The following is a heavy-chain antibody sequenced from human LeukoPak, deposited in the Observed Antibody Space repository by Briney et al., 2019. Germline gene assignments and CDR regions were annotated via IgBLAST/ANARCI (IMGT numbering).Heavy chain of an antibody. J-gene: IGHJ3*02. Sequence: GGSLRLSCAASGFTFSSYAMRWVRQAPGKGQEWVAVISYDGSNKYYADSVKGRFTISRDNSKNTLYLQMNSLRAEDTAVYYCARGGIRYNWNFGSFDIWGQGTMVTVSS. D-gene: IGHD1-7*01. CDR3: ARGGIRYNWNFGSFDI. CDR1: GFTFSSYA. CDR2: ISYDGSNK. V-gene: IGHV3-30-3*01.